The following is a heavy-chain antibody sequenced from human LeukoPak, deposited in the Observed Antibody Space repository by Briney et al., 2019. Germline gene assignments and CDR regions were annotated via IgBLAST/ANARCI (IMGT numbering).Heavy chain of an antibody. CDR3: AREGDIVVGGGFDY. Sequence: GGSLRLSCAASGFTFSDHYMDWVRQAPGKGLEWVGRTRNKANSYITEYAASVKCRFTISRDDSKNSLYLQMNSLQTEDTAVYYCAREGDIVVGGGFDYWGQGTLVTVSS. D-gene: IGHD2-15*01. CDR1: GFTFSDHY. J-gene: IGHJ4*02. V-gene: IGHV3-72*01. CDR2: TRNKANSYIT.